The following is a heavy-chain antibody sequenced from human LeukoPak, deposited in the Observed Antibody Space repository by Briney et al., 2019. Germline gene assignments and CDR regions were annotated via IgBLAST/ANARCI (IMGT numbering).Heavy chain of an antibody. CDR1: GFTVSSNY. V-gene: IGHV3-66*01. D-gene: IGHD3-9*01. CDR2: IYSGGST. CDR3: ARRYYDILTGYYSSDY. J-gene: IGHJ4*02. Sequence: GGSLRLSCAASGFTVSSNYMSWVRQAPGKGLEWVSVIYSGGSTYYADSVKGRFTISRDNSKNTLYLQMNSLRAEDTAVYYCARRYYDILTGYYSSDYWGQGTLVTVSS.